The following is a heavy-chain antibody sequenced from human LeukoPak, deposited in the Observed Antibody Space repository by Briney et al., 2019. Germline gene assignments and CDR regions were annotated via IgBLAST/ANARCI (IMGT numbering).Heavy chain of an antibody. CDR2: ISSSGSNI. Sequence: PGGSLRLPCAASGFPFSDYYMSWIRQPPGKGLEWVSYISSSGSNIYYADCEKGRFTISRDNAKNSLYLQMNNLIAEDTAVYYCAREALHIVVVPAAYFDYWGQGTLITVSS. D-gene: IGHD2-2*01. V-gene: IGHV3-11*01. CDR1: GFPFSDYY. CDR3: AREALHIVVVPAAYFDY. J-gene: IGHJ4*02.